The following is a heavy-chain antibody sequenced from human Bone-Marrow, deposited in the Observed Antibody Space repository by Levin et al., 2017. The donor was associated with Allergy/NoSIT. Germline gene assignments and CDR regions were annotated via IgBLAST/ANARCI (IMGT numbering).Heavy chain of an antibody. V-gene: IGHV1-69*13. CDR1: GGTFSSYA. J-gene: IGHJ5*02. CDR2: IIPIFGTA. Sequence: ASVKVSCKASGGTFSSYAISWVRQAPGQGLEWMGGIIPIFGTANYAQKFQGRVTITADESTSTAYMELSSLRSEDTAVYYCARAFIAARPFVNGWFDPWGQGTLVTVSS. CDR3: ARAFIAARPFVNGWFDP. D-gene: IGHD6-6*01.